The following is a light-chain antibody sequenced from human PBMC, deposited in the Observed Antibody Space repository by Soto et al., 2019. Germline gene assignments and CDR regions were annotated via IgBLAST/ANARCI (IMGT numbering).Light chain of an antibody. CDR3: QQRSSWPWT. V-gene: IGKV3-11*01. CDR2: DAS. CDR1: QSVSSY. Sequence: EIVLTQSPATLSLSPGERATLSCRASQSVSSYLAWYQQKPGQAPRLLIYDASNRATGIPARFSGSGSGTDFTLTISSLEPEDFAVDYGQQRSSWPWTFGQGTKVEIK. J-gene: IGKJ1*01.